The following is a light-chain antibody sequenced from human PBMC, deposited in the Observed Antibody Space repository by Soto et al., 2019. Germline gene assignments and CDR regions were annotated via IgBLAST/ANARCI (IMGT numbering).Light chain of an antibody. Sequence: EIVMTQSPATLSVSPGERVTISCRASQSVSINLAWYQQRPGQAPRLLIYGASTRATGIPARFSGSGSGTEFTLTISSLPSEDFAVYYCQQYNNWPPLTFGGGTKVEIK. CDR3: QQYNNWPPLT. V-gene: IGKV3-15*01. CDR1: QSVSIN. CDR2: GAS. J-gene: IGKJ4*01.